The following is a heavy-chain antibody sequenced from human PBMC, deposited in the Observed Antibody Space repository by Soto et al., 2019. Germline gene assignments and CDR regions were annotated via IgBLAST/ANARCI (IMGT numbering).Heavy chain of an antibody. J-gene: IGHJ4*02. V-gene: IGHV4-39*01. Sequence: SETLSLTCTVSGGSISSSSYYWGWIRQPPGKGLEWIGSIYYSGSTYYNPSLKSRVSISVDTSKNQFSLKLSSVTAADTAVYYCARHSSGLITMIVVGMGYYFDYWGQGTLVTVSS. CDR1: GGSISSSSYY. CDR3: ARHSSGLITMIVVGMGYYFDY. D-gene: IGHD3-22*01. CDR2: IYYSGST.